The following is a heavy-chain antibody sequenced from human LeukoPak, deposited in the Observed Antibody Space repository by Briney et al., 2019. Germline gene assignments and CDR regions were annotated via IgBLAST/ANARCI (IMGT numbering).Heavy chain of an antibody. J-gene: IGHJ4*02. CDR2: IWYDGSNK. Sequence: GGSLRLSCAASGFTVSSNYMSWVRQAPGKGLEWVAVIWYDGSNKYYADSVKGRFTISRDNSKNTLYLQMNSLRAEDTAVYYCARDRQASDGELDYWGQGTLVTVSS. CDR1: GFTVSSNY. V-gene: IGHV3-33*08. CDR3: ARDRQASDGELDY. D-gene: IGHD2-21*02.